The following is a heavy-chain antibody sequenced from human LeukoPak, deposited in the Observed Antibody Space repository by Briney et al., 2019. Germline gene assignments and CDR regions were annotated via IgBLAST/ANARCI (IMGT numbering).Heavy chain of an antibody. D-gene: IGHD5-24*01. CDR2: INTRGTTI. CDR3: ARDLWVATIFPGAFDI. Sequence: GGSLGLSCAASGFTFSSYEMNWVRQAPGKGLEWVSYINTRGTTIYYADSVKGRFTISRDNAKNSLYLQMNSLRAEDTAVYYCARDLWVATIFPGAFDIWGQGTMVTVSS. J-gene: IGHJ3*02. V-gene: IGHV3-48*03. CDR1: GFTFSSYE.